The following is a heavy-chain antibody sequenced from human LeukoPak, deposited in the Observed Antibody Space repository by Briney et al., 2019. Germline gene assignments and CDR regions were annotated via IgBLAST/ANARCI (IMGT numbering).Heavy chain of an antibody. CDR3: AKDSSVRDLKTYYFDY. CDR1: GFTFSSYA. Sequence: PGGSLRLSCAASGFTFSSYAMSWVRQAPGKGLEWVSAISGSGGSTYYADSVKGRFTISRDNSKNTLYLQMNSLRAEDTAVYYCAKDSSVRDLKTYYFDYWGQGTLVTVSS. J-gene: IGHJ4*02. CDR2: ISGSGGST. D-gene: IGHD6-6*01. V-gene: IGHV3-23*01.